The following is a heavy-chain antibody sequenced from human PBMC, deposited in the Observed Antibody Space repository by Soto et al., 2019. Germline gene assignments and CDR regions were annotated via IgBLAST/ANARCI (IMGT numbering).Heavy chain of an antibody. CDR1: GFTFSSYA. V-gene: IGHV3-30-3*01. CDR3: ARDRSSWLRGWFDP. J-gene: IGHJ5*02. CDR2: ISYDGSNK. D-gene: IGHD6-13*01. Sequence: QVQLVESGGGVVQPGRSLRLSCAASGFTFSSYAMHWVRQAPDKGLEWVAVISYDGSNKYYADSVKGRFTISRDNSKNTLYLQMNSLRAEDTAVYYCARDRSSWLRGWFDPWGQGTLVTVSS.